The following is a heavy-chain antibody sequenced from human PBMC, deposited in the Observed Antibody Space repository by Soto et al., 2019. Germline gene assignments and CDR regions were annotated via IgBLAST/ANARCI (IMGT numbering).Heavy chain of an antibody. CDR2: ISHGGTP. CDR1: GGSLTNYW. V-gene: IGHV4-34*01. J-gene: IGHJ5*02. Sequence: QVQLQQWGAGLLKPSETLSLTCAVSGGSLTNYWWCWIRQPPGKGLEWIGEISHGGTPNYDPAFKSRVTISVDTSKNQFSLMLNSVTAADTAVYYCARTDYYPPWGQRTLVTVSS. CDR3: ARTDYYPP. D-gene: IGHD3-10*01.